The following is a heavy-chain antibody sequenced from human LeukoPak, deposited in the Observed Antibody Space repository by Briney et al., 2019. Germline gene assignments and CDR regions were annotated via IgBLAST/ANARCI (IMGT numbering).Heavy chain of an antibody. D-gene: IGHD2-21*01. CDR2: IGYDGTNN. Sequence: PGGSLRLSCAAPGFTFSSYGMHWVRQAPGDGLEWVAYIGYDGTNNYYADSVKGRFTISRDNSKNTVHLQMNSLRAADTALYYCAGDLIGKYYIGYWGQGTLVTVSS. CDR3: AGDLIGKYYIGY. CDR1: GFTFSSYG. V-gene: IGHV3-30*02. J-gene: IGHJ4*02.